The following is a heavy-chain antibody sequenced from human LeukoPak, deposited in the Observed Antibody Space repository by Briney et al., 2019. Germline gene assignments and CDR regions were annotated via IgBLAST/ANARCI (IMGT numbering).Heavy chain of an antibody. Sequence: GRSLRLSCAASGFTFSSYAMHWVRQAPGKGLEWVAVISYDGSNKYYADSVKGRFTISRDNSKNTLYLQMNSLRAEDTAVYYCAREGTVGIVVVPAATDYWGQGTLVTVSS. CDR3: AREGTVGIVVVPAATDY. CDR1: GFTFSSYA. J-gene: IGHJ4*02. V-gene: IGHV3-30-3*01. CDR2: ISYDGSNK. D-gene: IGHD2-2*03.